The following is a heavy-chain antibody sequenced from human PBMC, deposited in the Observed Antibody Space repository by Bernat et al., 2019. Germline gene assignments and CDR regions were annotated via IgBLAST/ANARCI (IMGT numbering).Heavy chain of an antibody. J-gene: IGHJ3*02. V-gene: IGHV3-74*01. CDR1: GFTFSSYW. CDR2: INSDGSST. D-gene: IGHD3-22*01. Sequence: EVQLVESGGGLVQPGGSLRLSCAASGFTFSSYWMHWVRQAPGKGLVWVSRINSDGSSTSYADSVKGRFTISRDNAKNTLYLQMNSLRAEDTAVYYCARDSLLGDSSGYYYHDAFDIWGQGTMVTVSS. CDR3: ARDSLLGDSSGYYYHDAFDI.